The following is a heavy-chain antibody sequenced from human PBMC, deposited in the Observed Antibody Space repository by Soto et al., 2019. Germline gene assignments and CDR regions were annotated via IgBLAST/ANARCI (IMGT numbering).Heavy chain of an antibody. Sequence: QVQLVESGGGVVQPGRSLRLSCAASGFTFSSYGMHWVRQAPGKGLEWVAVIWYDGSNKYYADSVKGRFTISRDNSKNXLYLQMNSLRAEDTAVYYCARDDDGSGSYYYYGMDVWGQGTTVTVSS. CDR2: IWYDGSNK. CDR1: GFTFSSYG. D-gene: IGHD3-10*01. V-gene: IGHV3-33*01. J-gene: IGHJ6*02. CDR3: ARDDDGSGSYYYYGMDV.